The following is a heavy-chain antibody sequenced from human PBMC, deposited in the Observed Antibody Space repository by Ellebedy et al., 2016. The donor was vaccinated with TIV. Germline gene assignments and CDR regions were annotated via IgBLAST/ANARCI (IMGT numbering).Heavy chain of an antibody. V-gene: IGHV3-30-3*01. Sequence: SLKISXAASGFTFSSYAMHWVRQAPGKGLEWVAVISYDGSNKYYADSVKGRFTISRDNSKNTLYLQMNSLRAEDTAVYYCARRVGFDYWGQGTLVTVSS. J-gene: IGHJ4*02. CDR1: GFTFSSYA. CDR3: ARRVGFDY. CDR2: ISYDGSNK.